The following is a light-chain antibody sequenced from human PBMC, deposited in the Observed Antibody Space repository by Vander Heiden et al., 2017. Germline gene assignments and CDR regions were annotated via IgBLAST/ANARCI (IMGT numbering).Light chain of an antibody. CDR2: YRSDAEN. CDR3: MILKNSAWV. Sequence: QAVLPQPSSLSASPGASAGLTCPLRRGITVGPSSIHRSQQKPGNPPQWHLRYRSDAENQQGSGGPSRCSGSKDASANAGMLLIAWRQAEDEGDYDSMILKNSAWVFGGGTKLTVL. CDR1: RGITVGPSS. J-gene: IGLJ3*02. V-gene: IGLV5-45*03.